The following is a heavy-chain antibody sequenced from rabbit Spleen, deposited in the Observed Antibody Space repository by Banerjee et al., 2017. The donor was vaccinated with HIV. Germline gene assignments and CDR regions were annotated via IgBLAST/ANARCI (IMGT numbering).Heavy chain of an antibody. D-gene: IGHD8-1*01. CDR1: GVSFSISSY. CDR3: ARDTASSFSSYGMDL. Sequence: QSLEESGGDLVKPGASLTLTCTASGVSFSISSYMCWVRQAPGKGLEWITCINMVTGKSVYASWAKGRFIMSRTSSTTVTLQMTRLTAADTATYFCARDTASSFSSYGMDLWGQGTLVTVS. CDR2: INMVTGKS. J-gene: IGHJ3*01. V-gene: IGHV1S40*01.